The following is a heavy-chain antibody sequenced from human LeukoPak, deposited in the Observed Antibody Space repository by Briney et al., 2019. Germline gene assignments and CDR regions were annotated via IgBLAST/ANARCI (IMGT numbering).Heavy chain of an antibody. J-gene: IGHJ4*02. D-gene: IGHD6-6*01. V-gene: IGHV3-11*04. CDR2: ISSSGSTI. CDR3: ARELEFSSSQGFGFDY. Sequence: GGSLRLSCAASGFTFSDYYMSWIHQAPGKGLEWVSYISSSGSTIYYADSVKGRFTISRDNAKKSLYLQMISLRAEDTAVYYCARELEFSSSQGFGFDYWGQGTLVTVSS. CDR1: GFTFSDYY.